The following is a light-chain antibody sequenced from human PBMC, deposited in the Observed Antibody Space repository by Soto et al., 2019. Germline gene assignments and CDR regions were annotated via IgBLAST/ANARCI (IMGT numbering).Light chain of an antibody. CDR2: LAS. CDR1: QSISDT. V-gene: IGKV3-20*01. J-gene: IGKJ5*01. Sequence: EIVITQSPATLSFSPWGRATLSFRASQSISDTLAWYQQKPGQAPRLLVYLASTRATGIPARFSGTGSETDFTLTISRLEPEDFAVYSCQQYGSSPTTFGQGTRLEIK. CDR3: QQYGSSPTT.